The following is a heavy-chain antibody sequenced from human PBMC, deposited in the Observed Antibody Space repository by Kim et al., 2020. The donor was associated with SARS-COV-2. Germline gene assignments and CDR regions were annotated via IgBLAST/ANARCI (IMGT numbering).Heavy chain of an antibody. Sequence: YRPSFQGQVTNSVDKSISTAYLQWSSLKASDTAMYYCARPQGGNSYGFDYWGQGVLVTVSS. D-gene: IGHD5-18*01. V-gene: IGHV5-51*01. CDR3: ARPQGGNSYGFDY. J-gene: IGHJ4*02.